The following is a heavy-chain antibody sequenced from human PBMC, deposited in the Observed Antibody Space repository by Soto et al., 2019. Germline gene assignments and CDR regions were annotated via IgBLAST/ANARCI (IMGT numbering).Heavy chain of an antibody. V-gene: IGHV3-7*03. CDR3: ARDEDPYYYGMDV. CDR1: GFTFSSYW. J-gene: IGHJ6*02. Sequence: QTGGSLRLSCAASGFTFSSYWMSWVRQAPGKGLEWVANIKQDGSEKYYVDSVKGRFTISRDNAKNSLYLQMNSLRAEDTAVYYCARDEDPYYYGMDVWGQGTTVTVSS. CDR2: IKQDGSEK.